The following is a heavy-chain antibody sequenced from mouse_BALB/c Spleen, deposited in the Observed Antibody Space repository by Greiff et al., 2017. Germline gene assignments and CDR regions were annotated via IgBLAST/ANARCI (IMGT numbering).Heavy chain of an antibody. CDR2: ISSGGGNT. D-gene: IGHD2-10*02. CDR3: ARDEYGNYVFAY. CDR1: GFTFSSYT. V-gene: IGHV5-9*03. J-gene: IGHJ3*01. Sequence: EVKLMESGGGLVKPGGSLKLSCAASGFTFSSYTMSWVRQTPEKRLEWVATISSGGGNTYYPDSVKGRFTISRDNAKNNLYLQMSSLRSEDTALYYCARDEYGNYVFAYWGQGTLVTVSA.